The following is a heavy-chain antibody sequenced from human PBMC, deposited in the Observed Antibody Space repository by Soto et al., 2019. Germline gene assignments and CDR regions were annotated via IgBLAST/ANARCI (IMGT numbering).Heavy chain of an antibody. CDR1: GFTFSNAW. V-gene: IGHV3-15*01. CDR2: IKSKTDGGTT. Sequence: EVQLVESGGGLVKPGGSLRLSCAASGFTFSNAWMSWVRQAPGKGLEWVGRIKSKTDGGTTDYAAPVKGRFTISRDDSEXTXXLQMKSLKTEDTAVYYCTTTTYYYDGSGYYGTTDYWGQGTLVTVSS. D-gene: IGHD3-22*01. CDR3: TTTTYYYDGSGYYGTTDY. J-gene: IGHJ4*02.